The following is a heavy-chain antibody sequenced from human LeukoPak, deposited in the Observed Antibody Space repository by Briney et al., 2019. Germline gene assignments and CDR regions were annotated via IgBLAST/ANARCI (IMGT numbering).Heavy chain of an antibody. J-gene: IGHJ4*02. CDR1: GFIFSYYG. D-gene: IGHD3-10*01. Sequence: GGSLRLSCAASGFIFSYYGMHWVRQAPGKGLEWVAFIRYDGSDKYYADSVKGRFTISRDNSKNTLYLQLNSLRAEDSAVYYCAKDGRDYYNSGSYFDYWGQGTLVTVSS. CDR3: AKDGRDYYNSGSYFDY. V-gene: IGHV3-30*02. CDR2: IRYDGSDK.